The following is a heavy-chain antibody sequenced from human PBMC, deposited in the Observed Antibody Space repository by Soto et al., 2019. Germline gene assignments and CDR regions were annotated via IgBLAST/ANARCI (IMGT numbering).Heavy chain of an antibody. D-gene: IGHD5-18*01. CDR2: IFPGGVNI. CDR3: ARRVYSYGLTDY. J-gene: IGHJ4*02. Sequence: EASVKVCCKAIGYSFTRHYMHWVRQAPGQGLEWMGTIFPGGVNIAYAQKFEGRVTMTKDTTTSTVYMELNSLTSEDTAVYYCARRVYSYGLTDYWGQGTLVTVSS. V-gene: IGHV1-46*01. CDR1: GYSFTRHY.